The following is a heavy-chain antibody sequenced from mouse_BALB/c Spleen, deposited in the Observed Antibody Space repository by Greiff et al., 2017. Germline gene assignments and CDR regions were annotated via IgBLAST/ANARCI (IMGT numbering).Heavy chain of an antibody. Sequence: QVQLQQPGAELVKPGASVKMSCKASGYTFTSYNMHWVKQTPGQGLEWIGAIYPGNGDTSYNQKFKGKATLTADKSSSTAYMQLSSLTSEDSAVYYCARPLDSSGYPYAMDYWGQGTSVTVSS. CDR3: ARPLDSSGYPYAMDY. J-gene: IGHJ4*01. D-gene: IGHD3-2*01. CDR2: IYPGNGDT. V-gene: IGHV1-12*01. CDR1: GYTFTSYN.